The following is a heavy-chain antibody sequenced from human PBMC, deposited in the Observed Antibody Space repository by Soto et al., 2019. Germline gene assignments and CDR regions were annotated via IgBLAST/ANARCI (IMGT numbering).Heavy chain of an antibody. J-gene: IGHJ5*02. CDR3: ARAAKTTMVRGVIRSYNWFDP. CDR1: GGSISSGGYY. Sequence: PSETLSLTCTVSGGSISSGGYYWSWIRQHPGKGLEWIGYIYYSGSTYYNPSLKSRVTISVDTSKNQFSLKLSSVTAADTAVYYCARAAKTTMVRGVIRSYNWFDPWGQGTLVTVSS. D-gene: IGHD3-10*01. V-gene: IGHV4-31*03. CDR2: IYYSGST.